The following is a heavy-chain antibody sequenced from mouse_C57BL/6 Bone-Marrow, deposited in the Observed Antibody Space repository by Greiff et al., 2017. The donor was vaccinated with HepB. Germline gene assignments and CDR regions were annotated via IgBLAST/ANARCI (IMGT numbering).Heavy chain of an antibody. CDR2: IDPSDSYT. J-gene: IGHJ1*03. CDR3: ARWEFITTVVYWYFDV. CDR1: GYTFTSYW. Sequence: QVQLQQPGAELVKPGASVKLSCKASGYTFTSYWMQWVKQRPGQGLEWIGEIDPSDSYTNYNQKFKGKATLTVDTSSSTAYMQLSSLTSEDSAVYYCARWEFITTVVYWYFDVWGTGTTVTVSS. V-gene: IGHV1-50*01. D-gene: IGHD1-1*01.